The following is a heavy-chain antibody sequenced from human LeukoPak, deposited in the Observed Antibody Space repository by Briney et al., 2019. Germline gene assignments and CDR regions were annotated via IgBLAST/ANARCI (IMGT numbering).Heavy chain of an antibody. CDR2: ISGYNGKT. J-gene: IGHJ3*01. Sequence: ASVKVSCKASGYTFNTYGITWVRQAPGQGLEWMGWISGYNGKTKYAQKLQDRVTMTTDTSTTTAYMELRSLTSDDTAVFYYARVRRLMQTFDVWGQGTMVTVSS. D-gene: IGHD4/OR15-4a*01. CDR1: GYTFNTYG. V-gene: IGHV1-18*01. CDR3: ARVRRLMQTFDV.